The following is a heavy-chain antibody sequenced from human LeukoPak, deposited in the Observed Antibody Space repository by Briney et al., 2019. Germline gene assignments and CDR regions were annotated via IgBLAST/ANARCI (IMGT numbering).Heavy chain of an antibody. V-gene: IGHV4-38-2*02. CDR1: GYSISSGYY. Sequence: KPSETLSLTCTVSGYSISSGYYWGWIRQPPGKGLEWIGTIYYSGSTYYNPSFISRVIISVDTSKNHLSLRLSSVTAADTAVYYCASGFRILYHPREEYNYYYMDVWGKGTTVTVSS. CDR2: IYYSGST. J-gene: IGHJ6*03. CDR3: ASGFRILYHPREEYNYYYMDV. D-gene: IGHD2-15*01.